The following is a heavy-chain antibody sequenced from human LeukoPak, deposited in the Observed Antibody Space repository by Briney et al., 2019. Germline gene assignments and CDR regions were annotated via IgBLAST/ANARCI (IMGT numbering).Heavy chain of an antibody. CDR1: GFPFSSYG. CDR2: IRYDASNK. J-gene: IGHJ4*02. Sequence: GGSLRLSCAASGFPFSSYGMHWLRQAPGRGLEGVAYIRYDASNKYYADSVKGRFTIYRDNSKNTLYLQMNSLRAEDTAVYYCAKDEVGGDYRFDYWGQGILVTVSS. V-gene: IGHV3-30*02. CDR3: AKDEVGGDYRFDY. D-gene: IGHD4-17*01.